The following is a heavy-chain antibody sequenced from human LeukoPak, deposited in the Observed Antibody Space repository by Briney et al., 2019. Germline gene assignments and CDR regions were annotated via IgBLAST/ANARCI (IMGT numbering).Heavy chain of an antibody. Sequence: SETLSLTCAVYGGSFSGYYWSWIRQPPGKGLEWIGEINHSGSTNYNPSLKSRVTISVDTSKNQFSLKLSSVTVADTAVYYCARAPSSSSAYFDYWGQGTLVTVSS. CDR2: INHSGST. J-gene: IGHJ4*02. CDR1: GGSFSGYY. D-gene: IGHD6-6*01. CDR3: ARAPSSSSAYFDY. V-gene: IGHV4-34*01.